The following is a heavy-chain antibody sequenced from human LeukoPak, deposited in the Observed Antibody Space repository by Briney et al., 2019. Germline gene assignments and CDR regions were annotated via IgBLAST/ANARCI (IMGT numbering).Heavy chain of an antibody. D-gene: IGHD2-15*01. CDR1: GYTFTSYG. Sequence: GASVKVSCKASGYTFTSYGISWVRQAPGQGLEWMGWISAYNGNTNYAQKLQGRVTMTTDTSTSTACMELRSLRSDDTAVYYCVRENRYCSGGSCYSAASDDAFDIWGQGTMVTVSS. CDR3: VRENRYCSGGSCYSAASDDAFDI. V-gene: IGHV1-18*01. CDR2: ISAYNGNT. J-gene: IGHJ3*02.